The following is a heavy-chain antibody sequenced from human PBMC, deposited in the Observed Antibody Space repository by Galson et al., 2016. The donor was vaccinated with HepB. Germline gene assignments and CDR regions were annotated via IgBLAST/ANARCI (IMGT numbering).Heavy chain of an antibody. J-gene: IGHJ4*02. CDR3: AKDEVVVWYCFPS. CDR2: ISGSGGST. Sequence: SLRLSCAASGFTFSSYAMSWVRQAPGKGLEWVSGISGSGGSTYYADSVKGRFTISRDNSKNTVFLQMSSLRAEDTAVYYCAKDEVVVWYCFPSWGQGALVTVSS. V-gene: IGHV3-23*01. D-gene: IGHD3-22*01. CDR1: GFTFSSYA.